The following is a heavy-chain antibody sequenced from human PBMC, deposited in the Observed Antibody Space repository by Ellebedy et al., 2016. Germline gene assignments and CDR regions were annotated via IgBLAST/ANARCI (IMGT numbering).Heavy chain of an antibody. Sequence: GESLKISXAPSGLTVSSFFMTWIRRAPGKGLEWVATISGAGYTTFFADSVKGRFTISRDNSKNTLYLQMNNLRVDDTALYYCRQGHYFDQWGQGALVTVSS. CDR1: GLTVSSFF. V-gene: IGHV3-23*01. J-gene: IGHJ4*02. CDR2: ISGAGYTT. CDR3: RQGHYFDQ.